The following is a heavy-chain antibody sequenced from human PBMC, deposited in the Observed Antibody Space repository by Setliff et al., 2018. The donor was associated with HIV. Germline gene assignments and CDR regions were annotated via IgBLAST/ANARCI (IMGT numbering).Heavy chain of an antibody. CDR1: GDYISSGSYY. D-gene: IGHD3-3*01. Sequence: SETLSLTCTVSGDYISSGSYYWRWIRQPAGKGLEWIGAIYYRGGNTYYNPSLESRATISRDMYKNQFPLELRSVTASDTAVYYCARWQYDFWRQTLGWLDPWGQGTLVTVSS. CDR3: ARWQYDFWRQTLGWLDP. J-gene: IGHJ5*02. V-gene: IGHV4-61*10. CDR2: IYYRGGNT.